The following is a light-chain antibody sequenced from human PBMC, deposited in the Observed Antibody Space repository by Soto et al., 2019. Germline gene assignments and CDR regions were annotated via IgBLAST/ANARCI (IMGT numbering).Light chain of an antibody. CDR1: QSVLYSSNNKNY. V-gene: IGKV4-1*01. CDR2: WAS. Sequence: DIVMTQSPDSLAVSLGERATINCKSSQSVLYSSNNKNYLAWYQQKPGQPPKMLIYWASTRESGVPDRFSGIVSGTDFTLTISSLQSEDGAVYYCQPDYSTPRVTFGPGTKVDIK. CDR3: QPDYSTPRVT. J-gene: IGKJ3*01.